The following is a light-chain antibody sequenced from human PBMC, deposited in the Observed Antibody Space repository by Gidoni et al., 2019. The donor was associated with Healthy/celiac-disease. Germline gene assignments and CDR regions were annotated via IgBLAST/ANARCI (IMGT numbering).Light chain of an antibody. J-gene: IGKJ1*01. CDR2: AAS. CDR1: QSISSY. Sequence: DIQMTQSPSSLSASVGDRVTITCRASQSISSYLNWYQQKPGKAPKLLIYAASSLQSGVPSRYSGSGYGTDFTLTISSLQPEDFATYYCRQSYTTPRAFGQGTEVEIK. CDR3: RQSYTTPRA. V-gene: IGKV1-39*01.